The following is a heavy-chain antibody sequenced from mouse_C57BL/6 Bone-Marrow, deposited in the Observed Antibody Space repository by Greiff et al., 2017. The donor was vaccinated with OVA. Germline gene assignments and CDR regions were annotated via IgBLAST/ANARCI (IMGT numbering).Heavy chain of an antibody. CDR3: ARRGIYYGYAWFAY. CDR2: IDPSDSYT. Sequence: VKLQQPGAELVMPGASVKLSCKASGYTFTSYWMHWVKQRPGQGLEWIGEIDPSDSYTNYNQKFKGKSTLTVDKSSSTAYMQLSSLTSEDSAVYYCARRGIYYGYAWFAYWGQGTLVTVSA. V-gene: IGHV1-69*01. D-gene: IGHD2-2*01. CDR1: GYTFTSYW. J-gene: IGHJ3*01.